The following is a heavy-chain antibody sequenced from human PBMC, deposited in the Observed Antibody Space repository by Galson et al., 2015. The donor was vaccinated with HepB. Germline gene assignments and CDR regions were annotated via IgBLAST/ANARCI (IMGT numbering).Heavy chain of an antibody. D-gene: IGHD3-3*01. J-gene: IGHJ5*02. CDR3: ARGGLESFGVVKYNWFDP. CDR1: GGSFSGYY. Sequence: ETLSLTCAVYGGSFSGYYWSWIRQPPGKGLEWIGEINHSGSTNYNPSLKSRVTISVDTSKNQFSLKLSSVTAADTAVYYCARGGLESFGVVKYNWFDPWGQGTLVTVSS. V-gene: IGHV4-34*01. CDR2: INHSGST.